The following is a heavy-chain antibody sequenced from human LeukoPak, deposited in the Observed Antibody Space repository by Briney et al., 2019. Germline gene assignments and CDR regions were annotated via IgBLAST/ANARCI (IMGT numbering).Heavy chain of an antibody. CDR3: ARRGASFTIFGVVISSPFDY. V-gene: IGHV4-34*01. Sequence: SETLSLTCAVYGGSFSGYYWSWIRQPPGKGLEWIGEINHSGSTNYNPSLKSRVTISVDTSKNQFSLKLSSVTAADTAVYYCARRGASFTIFGVVISSPFDYWGQGTLVTVSS. J-gene: IGHJ4*02. CDR1: GGSFSGYY. D-gene: IGHD3-3*01. CDR2: INHSGST.